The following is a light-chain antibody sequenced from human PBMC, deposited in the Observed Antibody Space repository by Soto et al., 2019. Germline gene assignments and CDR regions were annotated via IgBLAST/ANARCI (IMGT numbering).Light chain of an antibody. CDR1: DSDVGGYNY. Sequence: QSALTQPASVSGSPGQSITISCTGTDSDVGGYNYVSWYQHHPGHAPKVMIYNVSSRPSGVSNRCSGSKSGNTASLTISGLHAEYEADYYCRSYTAHGVGVFIGGTKLTVL. V-gene: IGLV2-14*03. CDR2: NVS. J-gene: IGLJ2*01. CDR3: RSYTAHGVGV.